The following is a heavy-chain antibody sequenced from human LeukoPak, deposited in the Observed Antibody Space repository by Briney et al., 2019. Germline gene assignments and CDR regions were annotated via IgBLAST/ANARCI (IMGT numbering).Heavy chain of an antibody. CDR2: ISSSGSTI. CDR3: ARGGIVVVITTDAFDI. CDR1: GFTFSSYG. Sequence: GGSLRLSCAASGFTFSSYGMSWVRQAPGKGLEGVSYISSSGSTIYYADSVKGRFTISRENAKNSLYLQMHSLRAEDTAVYYCARGGIVVVITTDAFDIWGQGTMVTVSS. D-gene: IGHD3-22*01. J-gene: IGHJ3*02. V-gene: IGHV3-48*04.